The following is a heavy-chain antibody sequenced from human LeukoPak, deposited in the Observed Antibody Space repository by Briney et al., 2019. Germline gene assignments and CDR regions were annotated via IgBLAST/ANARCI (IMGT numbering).Heavy chain of an antibody. Sequence: GASVKVSCKASGYTFTSYGISWVRQAPGQGLEWMGWISAYNGNTNYAQKFQGRVTMTRDTSTSTVYMELSSLRSEDTAVYYCARDKPGSSSSWSGWFDPWGQGTLVTVSS. J-gene: IGHJ5*02. CDR1: GYTFTSYG. V-gene: IGHV1-18*01. CDR3: ARDKPGSSSSWSGWFDP. D-gene: IGHD6-13*01. CDR2: ISAYNGNT.